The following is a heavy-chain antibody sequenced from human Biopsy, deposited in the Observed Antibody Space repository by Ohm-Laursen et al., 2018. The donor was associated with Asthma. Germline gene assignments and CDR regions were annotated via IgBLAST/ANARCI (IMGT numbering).Heavy chain of an antibody. J-gene: IGHJ5*02. CDR2: IYYSGST. Sequence: TLSLTCPVSGGSINIGYYYWSWIRQHPVMGLEWFGYIYYSGSTYYNPSLKSRVSISLDTSKNQFSLSLTSVTAADTAVYYCARTTYGDDGFDPWGQGTLVTVSS. V-gene: IGHV4-31*03. CDR3: ARTTYGDDGFDP. D-gene: IGHD4-17*01. CDR1: GGSINIGYYY.